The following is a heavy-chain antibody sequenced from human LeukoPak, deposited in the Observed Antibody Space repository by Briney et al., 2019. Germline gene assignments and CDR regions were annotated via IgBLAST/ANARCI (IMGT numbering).Heavy chain of an antibody. J-gene: IGHJ6*02. CDR1: GFTFNNYA. Sequence: GGSLRLSCAAFGFTFNNYAMNWVRQAPGKGLEWVSVISGSGGTTYNADSVKGRFTISRDSSKNTLYLQMNSLRAEDTAVYYCAKVSGGGLYYDGMDVWGQGTTVTVSS. CDR2: ISGSGGTT. V-gene: IGHV3-23*01. D-gene: IGHD1-14*01. CDR3: AKVSGGGLYYDGMDV.